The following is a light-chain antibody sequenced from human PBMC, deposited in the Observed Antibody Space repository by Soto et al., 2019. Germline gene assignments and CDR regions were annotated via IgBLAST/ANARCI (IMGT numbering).Light chain of an antibody. Sequence: DIQMTQSPSSLSASVGARVTIICRASQSISTYLNWYQQKPGKAPKLLIYAASTLQSVVPSRFSGSGSGTDFTLTIIGLQPEELATDYCQQSYNTLRTFGQGTKLEIK. V-gene: IGKV1-39*01. CDR1: QSISTY. CDR3: QQSYNTLRT. CDR2: AAS. J-gene: IGKJ2*01.